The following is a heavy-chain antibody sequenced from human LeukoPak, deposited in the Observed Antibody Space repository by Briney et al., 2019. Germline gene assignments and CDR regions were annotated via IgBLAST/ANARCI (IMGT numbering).Heavy chain of an antibody. CDR1: GFTFSDYY. D-gene: IGHD3-9*01. CDR2: ISSSGSTI. CDR3: ATLPHPNYDILTGYYRAYYFDY. Sequence: PGGSLRLSCAASGFTFSDYYMSWIRQAPGKGLEWVSYISSSGSTIYYADSVKGRFTISRDNAKNSLYLQMNSLRAEDTAVYYCATLPHPNYDILTGYYRAYYFDYWGQGTLVTVSS. J-gene: IGHJ4*02. V-gene: IGHV3-11*01.